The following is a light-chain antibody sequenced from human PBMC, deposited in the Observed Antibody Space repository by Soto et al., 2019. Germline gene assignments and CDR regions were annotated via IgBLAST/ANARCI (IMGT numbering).Light chain of an antibody. J-gene: IGLJ2*01. V-gene: IGLV2-14*03. CDR1: SSDVGGYNY. Sequence: QSALTQPASVSGSPGQSITISCTGTSSDVGGYNYVSWYQQHPGKAPKLMIYDVSNRPSGVSDRFSGSRSGNTASLASSGLQAEDEAHYFCSSYTGSYTLVIFGGGTKLTVL. CDR2: DVS. CDR3: SSYTGSYTLVI.